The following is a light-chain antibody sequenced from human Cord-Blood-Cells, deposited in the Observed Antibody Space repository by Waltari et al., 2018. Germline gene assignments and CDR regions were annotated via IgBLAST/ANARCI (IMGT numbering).Light chain of an antibody. J-gene: IGLJ2*01. Sequence: QSALTQPASVSGSPGQSITLSCPGTSSDVGGSHYVSWYQQHPGKAPKLMIYDVSNRPSGVSNRFSGSKSGNTASLTISGLQAEDEADYYCSSYTSSSTLVFGGGTKLTVL. CDR2: DVS. V-gene: IGLV2-14*01. CDR3: SSYTSSSTLV. CDR1: SSDVGGSHY.